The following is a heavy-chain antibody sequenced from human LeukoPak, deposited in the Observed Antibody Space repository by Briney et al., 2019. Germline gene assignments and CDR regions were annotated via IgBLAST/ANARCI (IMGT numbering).Heavy chain of an antibody. CDR3: ARGGNGDYLFDY. D-gene: IGHD4-17*01. J-gene: IGHJ4*02. Sequence: GGSLRLSCAASGFTFSSHSMNWVRQAPGQGLEWVSSISSSSSYIYYADSVKGRFTISRDNAKNSLYLQVNSLRAEDTAVYYCARGGNGDYLFDYWGQGTLVTVS. CDR1: GFTFSSHS. CDR2: ISSSSSYI. V-gene: IGHV3-21*01.